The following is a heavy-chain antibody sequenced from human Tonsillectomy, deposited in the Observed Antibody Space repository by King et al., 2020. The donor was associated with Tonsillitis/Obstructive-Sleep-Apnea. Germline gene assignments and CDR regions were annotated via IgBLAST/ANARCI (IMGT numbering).Heavy chain of an antibody. CDR2: IYHSGGT. Sequence: VQLQESGPGLVKPSGTLSLTCAVSCGSISSSNWWSWVRQPPGKGLEGIGEIYHSGGTNYNPSLKGRVTISVDKSKNQFSLQRSSVTAADTAGYYCSMGSSTFDYWGQGTLVTVSS. CDR1: CGSISSSNW. J-gene: IGHJ4*02. V-gene: IGHV4-4*02. D-gene: IGHD2-2*01. CDR3: SMGSSTFDY.